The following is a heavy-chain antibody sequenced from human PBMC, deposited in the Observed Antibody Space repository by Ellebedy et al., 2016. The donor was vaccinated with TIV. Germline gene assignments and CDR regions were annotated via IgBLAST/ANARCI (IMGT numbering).Heavy chain of an antibody. J-gene: IGHJ4*02. Sequence: GESLKISXAASGFTFSSYAMSWVRQAPGKGLEWVSAISGSGGSTYYADSVKGRFTISRDNSKNTLYLQMNSLRAEDTAVYYCAKGPLIGYSYGYNYWGQGTLVTVSS. CDR1: GFTFSSYA. CDR3: AKGPLIGYSYGYNY. CDR2: ISGSGGST. D-gene: IGHD5-18*01. V-gene: IGHV3-23*01.